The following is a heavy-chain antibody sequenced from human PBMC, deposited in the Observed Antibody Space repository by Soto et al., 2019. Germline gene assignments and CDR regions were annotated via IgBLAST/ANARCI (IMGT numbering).Heavy chain of an antibody. D-gene: IGHD2-15*01. CDR3: ARPRDATGYFDY. Sequence: QLQLQESGPGLVKPSETLPLTCTVSGGTISNSNHYWAWIRQPPGKGLEWVGSVYYSGSTYYNPSLKSRLTIAVDTFTNHFSLRLISVTAADTAVYYCARPRDATGYFDYWGQGTLVTVSS. V-gene: IGHV4-39*02. CDR2: VYYSGST. J-gene: IGHJ4*02. CDR1: GGTISNSNHY.